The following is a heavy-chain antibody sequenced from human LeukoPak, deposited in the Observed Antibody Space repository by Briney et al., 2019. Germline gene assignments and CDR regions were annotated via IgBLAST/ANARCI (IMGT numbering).Heavy chain of an antibody. D-gene: IGHD3-3*01. V-gene: IGHV4-31*03. CDR1: GGSISSGGYY. J-gene: IGHJ6*03. CDR2: IYYSGST. Sequence: SETLSLTCTVSGGSISSGGYYWSWIRQHPGRGLEWIGYIYYSGSTYYNPSLKSRVTISVDTSMNQFSLKLSSVTAADTAVYYCAREDFVSYYMDVWGKGTTVTVSS. CDR3: AREDFVSYYMDV.